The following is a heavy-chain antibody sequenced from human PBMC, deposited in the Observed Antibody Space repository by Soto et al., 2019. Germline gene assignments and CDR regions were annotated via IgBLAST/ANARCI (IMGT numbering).Heavy chain of an antibody. J-gene: IGHJ4*02. D-gene: IGHD2-21*01. CDR3: ARVNRNYFDY. V-gene: IGHV4-59*01. Sequence: PSETLSLTCTVSGGSISSYYWSWIRQPPGKGLEWIGYIYYSGSTNYNPSLKTRVTISVDTSKNQFSLKLSSVTAADTAVYYCARVNRNYFDYWGQGTLVTVSS. CDR2: IYYSGST. CDR1: GGSISSYY.